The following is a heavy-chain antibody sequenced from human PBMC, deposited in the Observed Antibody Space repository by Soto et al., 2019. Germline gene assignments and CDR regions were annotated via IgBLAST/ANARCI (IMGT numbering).Heavy chain of an antibody. CDR1: GFTFNNFA. J-gene: IGHJ6*02. D-gene: IGHD5-12*01. CDR2: ISYDGTYK. V-gene: IGHV3-30*14. CDR3: ANEVDVAFSSLQYGMDV. Sequence: LRLSCAASGFTFNNFAIHWVRQAPGKGLEWVAFISYDGTYKYYADSVRGRFTVYRDNSKSTLFLQMNSLKFEDTAVYVCANEVDVAFSSLQYGMDVWGQGTTVTVPS.